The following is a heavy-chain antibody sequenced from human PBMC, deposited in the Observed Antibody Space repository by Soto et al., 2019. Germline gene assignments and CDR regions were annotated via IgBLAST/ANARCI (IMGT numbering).Heavy chain of an antibody. D-gene: IGHD2-2*01. V-gene: IGHV2-5*01. CDR3: AHQGSLTNSNAFDF. CDR1: GFSLTASGVA. CDR2: IYWNDEK. J-gene: IGHJ3*01. Sequence: QITLKESGPTLVKPTQTLTLTCAVSGFSLTASGVAVGWIRQPPGNALEWLAFIYWNDEKRYNASMKTRITVTKDTSTYQVVLTMTNMDSDDTATYYYAHQGSLTNSNAFDFWGRGTLVIIS.